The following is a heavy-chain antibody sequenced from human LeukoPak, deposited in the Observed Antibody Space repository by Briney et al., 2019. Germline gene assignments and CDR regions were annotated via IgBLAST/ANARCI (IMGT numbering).Heavy chain of an antibody. Sequence: PGGSLRLSCAASGFTFSSYAMSWVRQAPGKGLEWVSAISGSGGSTYYADSVKGRFTISRDNSKNTLYLQMNSLRAEDTAVCYCAPPVDTAMVKSFDYWGQGTLVTVSS. CDR2: ISGSGGST. V-gene: IGHV3-23*01. D-gene: IGHD5-18*01. J-gene: IGHJ4*02. CDR1: GFTFSSYA. CDR3: APPVDTAMVKSFDY.